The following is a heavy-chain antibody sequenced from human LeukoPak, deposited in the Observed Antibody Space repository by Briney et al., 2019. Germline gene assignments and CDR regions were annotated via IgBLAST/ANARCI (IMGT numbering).Heavy chain of an antibody. CDR2: INPNSGGT. CDR1: GYTFTGYY. CDR3: ARDHYDFWSGYSTEIDY. J-gene: IGHJ4*02. D-gene: IGHD3-3*01. V-gene: IGHV1-2*02. Sequence: GASVKVSCKASGYTFTGYYMHLVRQAPGQGLEWMGWINPNSGGTNYAQKFQGRVTMTRDTSISTAYMELSRLRSDDTAVYYCARDHYDFWSGYSTEIDYWGQGTLVTVSS.